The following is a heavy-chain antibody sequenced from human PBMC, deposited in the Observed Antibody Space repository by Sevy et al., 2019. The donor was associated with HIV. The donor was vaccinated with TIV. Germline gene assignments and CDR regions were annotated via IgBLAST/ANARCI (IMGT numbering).Heavy chain of an antibody. Sequence: GGSLRLSCAASGFTFSNHGMHWVRQAPGKGLEWVAFIRYDGSNEYYGDSMKGRFTISRDNSKDTLYLQMNSLRPEDTAVYFCAKDRKVLLVVYAIPFDVFDIWGHWTMVTVSS. J-gene: IGHJ3*02. CDR3: AKDRKVLLVVYAIPFDVFDI. D-gene: IGHD2-8*02. V-gene: IGHV3-30*02. CDR1: GFTFSNHG. CDR2: IRYDGSNE.